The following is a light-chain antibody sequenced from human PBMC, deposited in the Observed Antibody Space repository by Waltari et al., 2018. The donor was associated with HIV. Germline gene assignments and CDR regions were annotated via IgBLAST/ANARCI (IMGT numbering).Light chain of an antibody. J-gene: IGLJ2*01. CDR2: EDS. V-gene: IGLV3-21*04. CDR1: NIGSKS. CDR3: QVWDSGIVV. Sequence: SYVLTQPPSVSMAPGKTARITCGGYNIGSKSGHWYQQKPGQAPVLGIYEDSDRPSGIPERFSGSNSGNTATLTISRVEAGDEADYYCQVWDSGIVVFGGGTKVTVL.